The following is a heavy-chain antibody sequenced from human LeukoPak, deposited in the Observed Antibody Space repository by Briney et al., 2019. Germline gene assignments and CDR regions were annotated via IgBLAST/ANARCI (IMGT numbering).Heavy chain of an antibody. CDR3: AGGWELPDAFDY. CDR1: GFTFSSYA. V-gene: IGHV3-23*01. CDR2: ISGSGDNT. J-gene: IGHJ4*02. D-gene: IGHD1-26*01. Sequence: PGGSLRHSCAASGFTFSSYAMSWVRQAAGKGLEWVSAISGSGDNTYYADSVKGRFTISRDNSKNTLYLQMNSLRAEDTAVYYCAGGWELPDAFDYWGQGTLVTVSS.